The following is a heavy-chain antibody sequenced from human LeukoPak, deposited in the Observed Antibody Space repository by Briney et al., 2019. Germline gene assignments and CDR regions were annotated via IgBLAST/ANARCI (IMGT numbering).Heavy chain of an antibody. CDR1: GFTFSSYS. V-gene: IGHV3-48*01. Sequence: GGSLRLSCAASGFTFSSYSMNWVRQAPGKGLEWVSYISSSSSTIYYADSVKGRFTISRDNAKNSLYLQMNSLRAEDTAVYYCAKSWRVAAAGTGGFGYYFDYWGQGTPGTVSS. D-gene: IGHD6-13*01. J-gene: IGHJ4*02. CDR3: AKSWRVAAAGTGGFGYYFDY. CDR2: ISSSSSTI.